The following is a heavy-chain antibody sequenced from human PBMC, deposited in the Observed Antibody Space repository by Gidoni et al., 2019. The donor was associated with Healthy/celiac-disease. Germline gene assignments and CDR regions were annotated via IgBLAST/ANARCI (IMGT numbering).Heavy chain of an antibody. V-gene: IGHV3-7*01. CDR1: GFTFSSYW. D-gene: IGHD6-6*01. CDR2: IKQDGSEK. CDR3: ARVKGSSSDIYYFDY. Sequence: EVQLVESGGGLVQPGGSLRLSCAASGFTFSSYWISWVRQAPGNGLEWVANIKQDGSEKYYVDSVKGRFTISRDNAKNSLYLQMNSLRAEDTAVYYCARVKGSSSDIYYFDYWGQGTLVTVSS. J-gene: IGHJ4*02.